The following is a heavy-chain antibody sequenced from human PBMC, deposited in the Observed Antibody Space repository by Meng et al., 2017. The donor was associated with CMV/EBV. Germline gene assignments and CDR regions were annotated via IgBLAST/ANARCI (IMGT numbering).Heavy chain of an antibody. Sequence: GGSLRLSCAASGFTFRSYGMHWVRQAPGKGLEWVSAISGSGGSTYYADSVKGRFTISRDNSKNTLYLQMNSLRAEDTAVYYCAKDPYSNYARPYWGQGTLVTVSS. D-gene: IGHD4-11*01. CDR3: AKDPYSNYARPY. V-gene: IGHV3-23*01. J-gene: IGHJ4*02. CDR2: ISGSGGST. CDR1: GFTFRSYG.